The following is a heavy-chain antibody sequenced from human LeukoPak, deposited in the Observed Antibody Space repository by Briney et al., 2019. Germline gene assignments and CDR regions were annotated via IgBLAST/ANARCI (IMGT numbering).Heavy chain of an antibody. D-gene: IGHD3-10*01. V-gene: IGHV3-30*03. CDR1: GFTFSSYS. Sequence: GGSLRLSCAASGFTFSSYSMNWVRQSPGKGLEWVAVISYDATNEYYADSVKGRFTISRDDSKSTLYLQMNSLRAEDTAVYYCVRDFASGSYYNLFDYWGQGTLVTVSS. CDR2: ISYDATNE. CDR3: VRDFASGSYYNLFDY. J-gene: IGHJ4*02.